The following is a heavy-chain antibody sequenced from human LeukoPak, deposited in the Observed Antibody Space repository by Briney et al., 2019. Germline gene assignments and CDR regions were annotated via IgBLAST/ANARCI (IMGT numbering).Heavy chain of an antibody. Sequence: PSETLSLTCSVSGGSISSSSYYWGWIRQPPGKGLEWIGTLYYSGRTYYNPSLKNRVTISVDTSKNQFSLQLNSVTPEDTAVYYCARGPLGTGAFDIWGQGTMVTVSS. V-gene: IGHV4-39*01. D-gene: IGHD6-13*01. CDR1: GGSISSSSYY. J-gene: IGHJ3*02. CDR3: ARGPLGTGAFDI. CDR2: LYYSGRT.